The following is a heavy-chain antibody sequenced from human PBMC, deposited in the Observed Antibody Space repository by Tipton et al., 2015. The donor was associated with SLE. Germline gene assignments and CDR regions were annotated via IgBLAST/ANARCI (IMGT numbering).Heavy chain of an antibody. CDR1: GGSISSGSYY. CDR2: IYTSGST. CDR3: ATTYCAGDCPTGGSWVRYYYQMDA. D-gene: IGHD2-21*01. Sequence: TLSLTCTVSGGSISSGSYYWSWIRQPAGKGLEWIGRIYTSGSTNYNPSLKSRVTISVDTSKNQFTLKLSSVTAADTALYYCATTYCAGDCPTGGSWVRYYYQMDAWGKGTTVTVSS. J-gene: IGHJ6*03. V-gene: IGHV4-61*02.